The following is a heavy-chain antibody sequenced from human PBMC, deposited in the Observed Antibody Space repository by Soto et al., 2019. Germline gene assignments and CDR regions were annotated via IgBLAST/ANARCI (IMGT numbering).Heavy chain of an antibody. CDR1: GDSVSSNSAA. CDR2: TYYRSKWYN. J-gene: IGHJ5*02. V-gene: IGHV6-1*01. D-gene: IGHD6-19*01. Sequence: SQTLSLTCAISGDSVSSNSAAWNWIRQSPSRGLGWLGRTYYRSKWYNDYAVSVKSRITINPDTSKNQFSLQLNSVTPEDTAVYYCARETREQWLVKGLYNWFDPWGQGTLVTVSS. CDR3: ARETREQWLVKGLYNWFDP.